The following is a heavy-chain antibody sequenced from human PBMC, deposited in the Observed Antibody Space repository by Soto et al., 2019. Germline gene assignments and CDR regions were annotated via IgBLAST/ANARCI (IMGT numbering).Heavy chain of an antibody. V-gene: IGHV3-23*01. CDR2: ISGSGGST. Sequence: SLRLSCAASGFTFSSYAMCWVRQAPGKGLEWVSAISGSGGSTYYADSVKGRFTISRDNSKNTLYLQMSSLRSEDTAVYYCARDRSQGDFWSGYYSCWFDPWGQGTLVTVSS. CDR1: GFTFSSYA. D-gene: IGHD3-3*01. CDR3: ARDRSQGDFWSGYYSCWFDP. J-gene: IGHJ5*02.